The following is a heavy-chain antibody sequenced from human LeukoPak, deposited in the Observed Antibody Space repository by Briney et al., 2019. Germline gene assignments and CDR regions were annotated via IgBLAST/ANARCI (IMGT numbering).Heavy chain of an antibody. J-gene: IGHJ5*02. CDR2: IYYSGST. V-gene: IGHV4-39*01. D-gene: IGHD2-2*01. CDR1: GGSISSSSYY. Sequence: SETLSLTCTVSGGSISSSSYYWGWIRQPPGKRLEWIGSIYYSGSTYYNPPLKSRVTISVDTSKNQFSLKLSSVTAADTAVYYCARRDCSSTSCPGNWFDPWGQGTLVTVSS. CDR3: ARRDCSSTSCPGNWFDP.